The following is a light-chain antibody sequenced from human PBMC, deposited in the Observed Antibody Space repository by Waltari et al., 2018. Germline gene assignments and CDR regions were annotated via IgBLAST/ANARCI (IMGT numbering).Light chain of an antibody. J-gene: IGLJ3*02. Sequence: QSALTQPRSVSGSPGQSVTISCTGTSSDVGGYNYVSCYQQHPGKAPKPMIYDVSKRPSGVPDRFSGSKSGNTASLTISGLQAEDEADYYCCSYAGSYTWVFGGGTKLTVL. V-gene: IGLV2-11*01. CDR3: CSYAGSYTWV. CDR1: SSDVGGYNY. CDR2: DVS.